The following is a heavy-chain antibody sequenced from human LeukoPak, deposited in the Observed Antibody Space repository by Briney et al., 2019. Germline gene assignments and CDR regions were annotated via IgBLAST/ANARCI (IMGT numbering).Heavy chain of an antibody. CDR2: ISYDGSNK. Sequence: PGRSLRLSRAASGFTFSSYAMHWVRQAPGKGLEWVAVISYDGSNKYYADSVKGRFTISRDNSKNTLYLQMSSLRAEDTAVYYCARDLGLYCSSTSCYGYFDYWGQGTLVTVSS. CDR1: GFTFSSYA. CDR3: ARDLGLYCSSTSCYGYFDY. D-gene: IGHD2-2*01. J-gene: IGHJ4*02. V-gene: IGHV3-30-3*01.